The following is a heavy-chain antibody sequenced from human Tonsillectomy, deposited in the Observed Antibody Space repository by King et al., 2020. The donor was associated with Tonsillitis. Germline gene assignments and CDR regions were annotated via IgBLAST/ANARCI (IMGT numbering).Heavy chain of an antibody. J-gene: IGHJ3*02. CDR1: GFTFSSYE. V-gene: IGHV3-48*03. CDR2: ISSSGSTI. Sequence: DVQLVESGGGLVQPGGSLRLSCAASGFTFSSYEMNWVRQAPGKGLEWVSYISSSGSTIYYADSVKGRFTISRDNAKNSLYLQMNSLRAEDTAVYYCARPYSSSWTRAFDIWGKGTMVTVSS. CDR3: ARPYSSSWTRAFDI. D-gene: IGHD6-13*01.